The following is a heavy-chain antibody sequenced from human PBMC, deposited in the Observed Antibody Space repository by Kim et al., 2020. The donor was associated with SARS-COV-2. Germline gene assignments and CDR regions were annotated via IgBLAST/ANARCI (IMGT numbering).Heavy chain of an antibody. CDR2: IIPIFGTA. CDR3: AKSRDGYKNKGGHPDAFDY. D-gene: IGHD5-12*01. Sequence: SVKVSCKASGGTFSSYAISWVRQAPGQGLEWMGGIIPIFGTANYAQKFQGRVTITADESTSTAYMELSSLRSEDTAVYYCAKSRDGYKNKGGHPDAFDYWGQGTLVTVSS. V-gene: IGHV1-69*13. CDR1: GGTFSSYA. J-gene: IGHJ4*02.